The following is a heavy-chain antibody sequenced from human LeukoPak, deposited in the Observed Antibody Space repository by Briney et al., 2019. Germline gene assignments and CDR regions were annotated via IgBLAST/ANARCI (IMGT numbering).Heavy chain of an antibody. Sequence: GGSLRLSRATSGFTFGTNAMSWVRQAPGKGLEWVSGIGSDDSTHYAESVKGRFTISRDNSKNTLYLQMNSLETEDTAIYYCAKDLHFWSGIDYWGQGTLVTVSS. V-gene: IGHV3-23*01. J-gene: IGHJ4*02. D-gene: IGHD3-3*02. CDR1: GFTFGTNA. CDR2: IGSDDST. CDR3: AKDLHFWSGIDY.